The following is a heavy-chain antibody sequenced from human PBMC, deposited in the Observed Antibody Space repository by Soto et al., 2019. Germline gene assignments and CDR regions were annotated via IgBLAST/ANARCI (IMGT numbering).Heavy chain of an antibody. CDR3: AKEHGDCSSTSCYPYF. J-gene: IGHJ4*02. CDR2: ISGSGGST. V-gene: IGHV3-23*01. CDR1: GFTFSSYA. Sequence: EVQLLESGGGLVQPGGSLRLSCAASGFTFSSYAMSWVRQAPGKGLEWVSAISGSGGSTYYADSVKGRFTISRDNSKKTLDLQMNSLRAEDTVVYYCAKEHGDCSSTSCYPYFWGQGTLVTVSS. D-gene: IGHD2-2*01.